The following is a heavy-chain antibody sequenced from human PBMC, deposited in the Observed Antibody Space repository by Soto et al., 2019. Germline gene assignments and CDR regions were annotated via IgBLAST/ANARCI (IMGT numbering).Heavy chain of an antibody. Sequence: PDWSRRLSCVASGFTFSNYEMIWVSKAPGKGLECVSYITRSSGTIYYADSVKGQFTISRDNAKNSLYLQMNGLRAEDTAVYYCAPRLAAAGEEPVAWGQGTLVNVSS. J-gene: IGHJ5*02. V-gene: IGHV3-48*03. CDR3: APRLAAAGEEPVA. CDR2: ITRSSGTI. D-gene: IGHD6-13*01. CDR1: GFTFSNYE.